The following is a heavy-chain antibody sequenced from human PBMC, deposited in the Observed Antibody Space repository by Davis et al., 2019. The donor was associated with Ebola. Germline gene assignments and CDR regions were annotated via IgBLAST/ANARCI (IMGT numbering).Heavy chain of an antibody. CDR3: ARNHYGSGSSLDY. CDR1: GYTFTSYN. V-gene: IGHV1-18*04. D-gene: IGHD3-10*01. Sequence: ASVKVSCKASGYTFTSYNINWVRQAPGQGLEWMGWISVDKGNTRYTQKLQGRVTMTTDTSTSTAYMDLRSLRSDDTAVYYCARNHYGSGSSLDYWGQGTLVTVSS. CDR2: ISVDKGNT. J-gene: IGHJ4*02.